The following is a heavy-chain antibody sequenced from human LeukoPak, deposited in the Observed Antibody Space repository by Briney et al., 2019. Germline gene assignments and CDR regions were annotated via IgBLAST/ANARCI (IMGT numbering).Heavy chain of an antibody. CDR3: ARENPIGYDSSGYFNY. CDR1: GFTFSSYA. CDR2: ISGSGGST. Sequence: GGSLRLSCAASGFTFSSYAMSWVRQAPWKGQEWVSAISGSGGSTYYADSVKGRFTTSRDNSKNTLYLQMNSLRAEDTAVYYCARENPIGYDSSGYFNYWGQGTLVTVSS. D-gene: IGHD3-22*01. J-gene: IGHJ4*02. V-gene: IGHV3-23*01.